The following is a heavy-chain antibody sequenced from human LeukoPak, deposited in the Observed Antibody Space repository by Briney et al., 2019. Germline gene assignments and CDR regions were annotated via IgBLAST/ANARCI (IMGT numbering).Heavy chain of an antibody. V-gene: IGHV3-15*01. Sequence: PGGSLRLSCAASGFTFSNAWMSWVRQAPGKGLEWVGRIKSKTDGGTTDYAAPVNGRFTISRDDSKNTLYLQMNSLKTEDTAVYYCTTDRPVTPTRGYYFDYWGQGTLVTVSS. J-gene: IGHJ4*02. D-gene: IGHD4-17*01. CDR1: GFTFSNAW. CDR2: IKSKTDGGTT. CDR3: TTDRPVTPTRGYYFDY.